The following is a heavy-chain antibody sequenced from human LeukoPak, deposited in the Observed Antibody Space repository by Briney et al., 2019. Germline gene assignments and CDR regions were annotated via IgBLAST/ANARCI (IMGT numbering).Heavy chain of an antibody. Sequence: GSLRLSCAASGFTFSSYSMNWVRQAPGKGLEWVSSISSSSSYIYYADSVKGRFTISRDNAKNSLYLQMNSLRAEDTAVYYCARSGYSGYATADWGQGTLVTVSS. CDR2: ISSSSSYI. CDR1: GFTFSSYS. CDR3: ARSGYSGYATAD. J-gene: IGHJ4*02. V-gene: IGHV3-21*01. D-gene: IGHD5-12*01.